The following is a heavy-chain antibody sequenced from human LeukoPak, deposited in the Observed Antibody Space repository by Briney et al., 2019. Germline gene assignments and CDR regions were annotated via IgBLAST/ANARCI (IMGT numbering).Heavy chain of an antibody. D-gene: IGHD5-24*01. Sequence: GASVTVSCKASGDTFTGYYMHWVRQAPGQGLEWMGWINPNSGGTNYAQKFQGRVTMTRDTSISTAYMELSRLRSDDTAVYYCARGVLSNYYYYYYYMDVWGKGTTVTISS. V-gene: IGHV1-2*02. CDR1: GDTFTGYY. J-gene: IGHJ6*03. CDR2: INPNSGGT. CDR3: ARGVLSNYYYYYYYMDV.